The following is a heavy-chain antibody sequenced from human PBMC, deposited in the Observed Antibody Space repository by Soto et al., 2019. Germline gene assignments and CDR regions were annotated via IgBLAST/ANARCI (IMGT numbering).Heavy chain of an antibody. CDR3: ARHGIAAAGTNWFDP. J-gene: IGHJ5*02. D-gene: IGHD6-13*01. Sequence: QLQLQESGPGLVKPSETLSLTCTVSGGSISSSSYYWGWIRQPPGKGLEWFGSIYYSGSTYYNPSFQSRVTISVDTSKNQFSLKLSSVTAADTAVYYCARHGIAAAGTNWFDPWGQGTLVTVSS. CDR1: GGSISSSSYY. V-gene: IGHV4-39*01. CDR2: IYYSGST.